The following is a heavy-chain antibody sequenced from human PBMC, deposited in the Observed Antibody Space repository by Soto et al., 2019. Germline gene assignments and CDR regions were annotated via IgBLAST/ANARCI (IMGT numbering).Heavy chain of an antibody. CDR2: ISYDGSNK. D-gene: IGHD3-3*01. Sequence: QVQLVESGGGVVQPGRSLRLSCAASGFTFSSYAMHWVRQAPGKGLEWVAVISYDGSNKYYADSVKGRFTISRDNSKNTLYLQMNSLRAEDTAVYYCERDTHVIRFLEWLSGGFDYWGQGTLVTVSS. J-gene: IGHJ4*02. CDR1: GFTFSSYA. V-gene: IGHV3-30-3*01. CDR3: ERDTHVIRFLEWLSGGFDY.